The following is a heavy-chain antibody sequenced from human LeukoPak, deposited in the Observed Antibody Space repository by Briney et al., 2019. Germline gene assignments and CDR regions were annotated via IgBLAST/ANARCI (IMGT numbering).Heavy chain of an antibody. CDR1: GGSFSGYY. CDR2: INHSGST. V-gene: IGHV4-34*01. Sequence: PSETLSLTCAVYGGSFSGYYWSWIRQPPGKGLEWIGEINHSGSTNYNPSLKSRVTISVDTSKNQFSLKLSSVTAADTAMYYCARAARELQNMIVLVINDAFDVWGQGTMVTVSS. CDR3: ARAARELQNMIVLVINDAFDV. J-gene: IGHJ3*01. D-gene: IGHD3-22*01.